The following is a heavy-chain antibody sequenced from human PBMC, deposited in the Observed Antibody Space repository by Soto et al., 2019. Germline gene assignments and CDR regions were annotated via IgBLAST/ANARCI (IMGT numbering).Heavy chain of an antibody. CDR1: GFTFSSYG. D-gene: IGHD1-26*01. Sequence: VGSLRLSCAASGFTFSSYGMHWVRQAPGKGLEWVAVISYDGSNKYYADSVKGRFTISGDNSKNTLYLQMNSLRAEDTAVYYCAKDVVVGATTGLGDYYYYYGMDVWDQGTTVTVSS. CDR3: AKDVVVGATTGLGDYYYYYGMDV. J-gene: IGHJ6*02. CDR2: ISYDGSNK. V-gene: IGHV3-30*18.